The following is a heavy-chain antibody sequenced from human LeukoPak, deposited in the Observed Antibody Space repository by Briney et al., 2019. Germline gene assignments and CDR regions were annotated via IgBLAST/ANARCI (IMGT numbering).Heavy chain of an antibody. CDR2: IIPIFGTA. V-gene: IGHV1-69*05. CDR1: VGTVSSDA. J-gene: IGHJ4*02. CDR3: ARAYSSSPRAFDY. D-gene: IGHD6-6*01. Sequence: ASVKVSRKASVGTVSSDAISWVRQAPGQGLEWMGRIIPIFGTANYAQKFQGRVTITTDESTSTAYMELSSLRSEDTAVYYCARAYSSSPRAFDYWGQGTLVTVSS.